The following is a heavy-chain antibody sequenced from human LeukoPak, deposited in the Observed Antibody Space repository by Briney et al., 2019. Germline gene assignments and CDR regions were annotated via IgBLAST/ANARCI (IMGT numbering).Heavy chain of an antibody. Sequence: GGSLRLSCAASGFTVSSNYMSWVRQAPGKGLEWVSVIYSGGSTYYADSVKGRFTISRDNAKNSLYLQMNSLRAEDTAVYYCSAGPFFDYWGQGNLVTVSS. CDR2: IYSGGST. CDR3: SAGPFFDY. D-gene: IGHD6-13*01. CDR1: GFTVSSNY. V-gene: IGHV3-53*01. J-gene: IGHJ4*02.